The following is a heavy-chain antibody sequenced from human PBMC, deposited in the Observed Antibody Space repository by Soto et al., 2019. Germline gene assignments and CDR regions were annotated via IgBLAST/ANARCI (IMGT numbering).Heavy chain of an antibody. CDR3: ARQLWDRHDYSNYVDY. CDR1: GYSFTSYW. D-gene: IGHD4-4*01. J-gene: IGHJ4*02. CDR2: IYPGDSDT. Sequence: PGESLKISCKGSGYSFTSYWIGWVRQMPGKGLEWMGIIYPGDSDTRYSPSFQGQVTISADKSISTAYLQWSSLKASDTAMYYCARQLWDRHDYSNYVDYWGQGTLVTVSS. V-gene: IGHV5-51*01.